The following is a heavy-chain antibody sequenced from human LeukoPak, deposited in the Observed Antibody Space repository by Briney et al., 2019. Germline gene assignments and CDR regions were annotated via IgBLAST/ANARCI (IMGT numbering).Heavy chain of an antibody. CDR3: ATWSNAWEFDY. V-gene: IGHV3-7*05. J-gene: IGHJ4*02. CDR2: INEDGSDK. D-gene: IGHD1-26*01. CDR1: GFTFRSSW. Sequence: GGSLRLSCAASGFTFRSSWMTWVRQAPGKGLEWVAHINEDGSDKYYVDSVTGRFSISRDNTKNSLYLQMSSLRAEDTAVYYCATWSNAWEFDYWGQGTLVSVSS.